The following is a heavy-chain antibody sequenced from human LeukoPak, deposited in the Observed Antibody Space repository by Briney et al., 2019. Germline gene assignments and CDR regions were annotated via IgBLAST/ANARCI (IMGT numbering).Heavy chain of an antibody. V-gene: IGHV1-18*01. CDR2: ISAYNGNT. CDR3: XXVRLYDFWSGYYQYXFXX. CDR1: GYTFTSYG. J-gene: IGHJ4*01. Sequence: ASVKVSCKASGYTFTSYGISWVRQAPGQGLEWMGWISAYNGNTNYAQKLQGRVTMSTDTSTSTAYMELRSLRSDDTAVYYCXXVRLYDFWSGYYQYXFXXWGXXXLVT. D-gene: IGHD3-3*01.